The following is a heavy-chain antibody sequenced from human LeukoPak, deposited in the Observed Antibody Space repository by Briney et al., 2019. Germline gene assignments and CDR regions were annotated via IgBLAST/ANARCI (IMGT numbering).Heavy chain of an antibody. V-gene: IGHV3-30*18. CDR2: ISYDGSNK. Sequence: PGGSLRLSCAASGXPFSSYGMHWVRQAPGKGLEWVAVISYDGSNKYYADSVKGRFTISRDNSKNTLYLQMNSLRAEDTAVYYCAKDSTMSYFEYWGQGTLVTVSS. D-gene: IGHD3-22*01. CDR1: GXPFSSYG. CDR3: AKDSTMSYFEY. J-gene: IGHJ4*02.